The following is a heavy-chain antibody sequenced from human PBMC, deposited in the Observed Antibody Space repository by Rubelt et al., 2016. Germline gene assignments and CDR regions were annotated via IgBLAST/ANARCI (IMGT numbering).Heavy chain of an antibody. Sequence: EVQVLESGGGLVQPGGSLRLSCAASGFTFSNYAMSWVRQAPGKGLEWVSTIDGGGGSTYYAESVKGRLTISRDNSKNTLYLQMNSLRAEDTAVYYCARGGYCGSTSCYFGMDVWGQGTTVTVSS. D-gene: IGHD2-2*01. J-gene: IGHJ6*02. CDR1: GFTFSNYA. V-gene: IGHV3-23*01. CDR2: IDGGGGST. CDR3: ARGGYCGSTSCYFGMDV.